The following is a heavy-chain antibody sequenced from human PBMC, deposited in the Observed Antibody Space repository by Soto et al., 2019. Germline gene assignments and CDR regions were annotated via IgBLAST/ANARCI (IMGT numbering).Heavy chain of an antibody. V-gene: IGHV2-5*02. CDR2: IYWDDDK. CDR3: AHRPLDYNSYAPYFDY. Sequence: QITLRETGPTLVNPTQTLTLTCTLSGFSLTTDGAGVGWIRQPPGKALEWLALIYWDDDKRYSPSLRSRLTITKDTSKNQVVLTMTNVDPVDTATYYCAHRPLDYNSYAPYFDYWGQATLVTVSS. D-gene: IGHD4-4*01. CDR1: GFSLTTDGAG. J-gene: IGHJ4*02.